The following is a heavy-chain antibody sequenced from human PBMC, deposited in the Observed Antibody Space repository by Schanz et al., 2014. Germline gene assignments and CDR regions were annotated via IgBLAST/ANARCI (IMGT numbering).Heavy chain of an antibody. D-gene: IGHD1-26*01. Sequence: VQLVESGGGLVQPGGSLRLSCAASGFTFSSYAMSWVRQAPGKGLEWVAFIWSDGSRTYHAESVKGRFTISRDNSRNTLYLQMDSLRDEDTALYYCAKVVASGPTTGPFDPWGQGTLVTVSS. J-gene: IGHJ5*02. CDR2: IWSDGSRT. CDR1: GFTFSSYA. V-gene: IGHV3-30*02. CDR3: AKVVASGPTTGPFDP.